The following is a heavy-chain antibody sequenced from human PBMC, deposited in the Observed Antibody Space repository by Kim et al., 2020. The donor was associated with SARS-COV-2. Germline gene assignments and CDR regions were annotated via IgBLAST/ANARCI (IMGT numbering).Heavy chain of an antibody. CDR1: KFTFSTYT. CDR2: ISRSNSYI. J-gene: IGHJ4*02. CDR3: ARASSKFDWLLHGVFDY. D-gene: IGHD3-9*01. V-gene: IGHV3-21*01. Sequence: GGSLRLSCAASKFTFSTYTMNWVRQAPGKGLEWVSCISRSNSYIYYADSLKGRFTISRDNAKNSLYLQMNSLRAEDTAVYYCARASSKFDWLLHGVFDYWGQGTLVTVSS.